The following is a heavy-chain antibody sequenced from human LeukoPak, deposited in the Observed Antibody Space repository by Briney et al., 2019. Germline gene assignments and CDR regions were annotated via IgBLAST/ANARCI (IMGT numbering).Heavy chain of an antibody. CDR1: GYSFTSYW. J-gene: IGHJ6*03. CDR3: ARSTPGGGYSGSWYGYYYYYMDV. V-gene: IGHV5-51*01. CDR2: IYPGDSDT. Sequence: GESLKISCKGSGYSFTSYWIGWVRQMPGTGLEWMGIIYPGDSDTRYSPSFQGQVTISADKSISTAYLQWSSLKASDTAMYYCARSTPGGGYSGSWYGYYYYYMDVWGKGTTVTVSS. D-gene: IGHD6-13*01.